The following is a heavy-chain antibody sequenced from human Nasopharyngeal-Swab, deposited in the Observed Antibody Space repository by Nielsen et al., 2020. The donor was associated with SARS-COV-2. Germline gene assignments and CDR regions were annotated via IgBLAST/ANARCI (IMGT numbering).Heavy chain of an antibody. D-gene: IGHD6-13*01. V-gene: IGHV3-23*01. CDR2: ISGSGGST. J-gene: IGHJ4*02. CDR1: GFTFSSYA. CDR3: AKDGAQQLVRPYYFDY. Sequence: GESLKISCVASGFTFSSYAMSWVRQAPGKGLEWVSAISGSGGSTYYADSVKGRFTISRDNSKNTLYLQMNSLRAEDTAVYYCAKDGAQQLVRPYYFDYWGQGTLVTVSS.